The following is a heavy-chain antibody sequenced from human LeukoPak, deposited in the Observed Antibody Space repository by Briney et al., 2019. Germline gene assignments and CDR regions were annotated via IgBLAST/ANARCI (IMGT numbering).Heavy chain of an antibody. D-gene: IGHD2-21*02. J-gene: IGHJ4*02. CDR2: INPSGGST. V-gene: IGHV1-46*03. CDR1: VYTFTTYY. CDR3: AGGGCGGDCSFDY. Sequence: ASVKVSCKASVYTFTTYYMHWVRQAPGQGLEWMGIINPSGGSTSYAQKFQGRVTMTRDTSTSTVYMELSSVRSEDTAVYYCAGGGCGGDCSFDYWGQGTLVTVSS.